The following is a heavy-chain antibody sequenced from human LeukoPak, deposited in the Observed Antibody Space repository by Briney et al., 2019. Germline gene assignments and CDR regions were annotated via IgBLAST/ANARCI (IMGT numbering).Heavy chain of an antibody. Sequence: GASVKVSCKASGYTFTSYGISWVRQAPGQGLEWMGWISAYNGNTNYAQKLQGRVTMTTDTSTGTAYMELRSLRSDDTAVYYCARGTSSSWYSVFDYWGQGTLVTVSS. J-gene: IGHJ4*02. CDR2: ISAYNGNT. V-gene: IGHV1-18*01. CDR3: ARGTSSSWYSVFDY. D-gene: IGHD6-13*01. CDR1: GYTFTSYG.